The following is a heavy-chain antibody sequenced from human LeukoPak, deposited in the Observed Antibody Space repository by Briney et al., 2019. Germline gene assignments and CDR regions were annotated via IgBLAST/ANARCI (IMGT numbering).Heavy chain of an antibody. CDR3: AREGNPCTNGECYGSNWFDP. J-gene: IGHJ5*02. CDR2: IKQDGSEK. V-gene: IGHV3-7*01. Sequence: GGSLRLSCAASGFTFSSYWMSWVRQAPGKGLEWVANIKQDGSEKYYVDSVKGRFTISRDNAKNSLYLQMNSLRAEDTAVYYCAREGNPCTNGECYGSNWFDPWGQGTLVSVSS. CDR1: GFTFSSYW. D-gene: IGHD2-8*01.